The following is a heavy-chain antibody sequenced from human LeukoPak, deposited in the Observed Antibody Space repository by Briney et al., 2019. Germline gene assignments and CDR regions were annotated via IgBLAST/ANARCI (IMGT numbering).Heavy chain of an antibody. CDR2: ITPTGSET. CDR1: GFTFSTYN. J-gene: IGHJ4*02. Sequence: GGSLRLSRTASGFTFSTYNMNWVRQAPGKGLEWVSYITPTGSETNYADSVKGRFTISRDNAKNLLYLQMNSLRAEDTAVYYCARRARESDYWGQGTLVTVSS. V-gene: IGHV3-21*05. CDR3: ARRARESDY.